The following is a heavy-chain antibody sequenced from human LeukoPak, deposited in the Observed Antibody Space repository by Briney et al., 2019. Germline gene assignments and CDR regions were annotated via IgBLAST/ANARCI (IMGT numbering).Heavy chain of an antibody. CDR1: GFTFSSYA. V-gene: IGHV3-30-3*01. CDR3: AGAYSSSDVADAFDI. CDR2: ISYDGSNK. D-gene: IGHD6-13*01. J-gene: IGHJ3*02. Sequence: GGSLRLSCAASGFTFSSYAMHWVRQAPGKGLEWVAVISYDGSNKYYADSVKGRFTISRDNSKNTLYLQMNSLRAEDTAVYYCAGAYSSSDVADAFDIWGQGTMVTVSS.